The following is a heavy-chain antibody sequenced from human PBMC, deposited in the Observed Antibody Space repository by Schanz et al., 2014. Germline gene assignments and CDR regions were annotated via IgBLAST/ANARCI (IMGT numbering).Heavy chain of an antibody. CDR2: INPNTGGT. D-gene: IGHD3-22*01. J-gene: IGHJ6*02. CDR3: ARDDRAYYYGMDV. V-gene: IGHV1-2*04. CDR1: GYTLSAYS. Sequence: QVQLVQSGTQVKKPGASVKVSCKASGYTLSAYSLHWVRQAPGQGLEWMGRINPNTGGTNFAQKFQGWVTVTRDTSISTVYMELSRVTYEDTAVYYCARDDRAYYYGMDVWGQGTTVTVSS.